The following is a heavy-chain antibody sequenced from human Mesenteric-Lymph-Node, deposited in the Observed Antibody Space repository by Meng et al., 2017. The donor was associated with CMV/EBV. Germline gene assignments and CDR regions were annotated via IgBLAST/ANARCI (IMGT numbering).Heavy chain of an antibody. V-gene: IGHV3-74*01. D-gene: IGHD5-24*01. CDR1: GSSFSSYY. CDR2: TNSDGSSK. CDR3: ARGLGDGYKARLSGHNWFDP. Sequence: ESLKISCAASGSSFSSYYMHWVRQGPEKGLVWVSRTNSDGSSKTYADSVKGRFTISRNNTKNTLYLQTNSLRAENTAMYYCARGLGDGYKARLSGHNWFDPWGLGTLVTVSS. J-gene: IGHJ5*01.